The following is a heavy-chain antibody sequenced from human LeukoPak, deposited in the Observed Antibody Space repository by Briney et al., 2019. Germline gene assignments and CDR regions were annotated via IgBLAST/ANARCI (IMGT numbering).Heavy chain of an antibody. CDR2: INHSGST. J-gene: IGHJ6*03. CDR3: ARLTGAYYYYMDV. Sequence: SETLSLTSAVYSGSFSGYYWSWIRHPPRNGLEWIGEINHSGSTNYNPSLKSRVTISVDTSKNQFSLKLSSVTDADTAVYYCARLTGAYYYYMDVWGKGTSVSVSS. CDR1: SGSFSGYY. D-gene: IGHD7-27*01. V-gene: IGHV4-34*01.